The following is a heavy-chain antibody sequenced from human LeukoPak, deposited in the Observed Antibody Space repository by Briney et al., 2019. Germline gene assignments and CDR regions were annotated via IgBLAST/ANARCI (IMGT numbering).Heavy chain of an antibody. V-gene: IGHV3-30-3*01. CDR2: ISYDGSNR. CDR3: ARYSTSSYYFDS. CDR1: GFTFSNYA. J-gene: IGHJ4*02. D-gene: IGHD6-6*01. Sequence: GGSLRLSCAASGFTFSNYAMHWVRQAPGKGLEWVAVISYDGSNRYYADSVKGRFTISRDNSKNTLYLQMNSLRAEDTAVYYCARYSTSSYYFDSWGQGTLVTVSS.